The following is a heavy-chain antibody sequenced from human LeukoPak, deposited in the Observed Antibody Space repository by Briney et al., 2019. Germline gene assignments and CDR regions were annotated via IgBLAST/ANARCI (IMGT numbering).Heavy chain of an antibody. J-gene: IGHJ4*02. V-gene: IGHV3-30*18. D-gene: IGHD3-10*01. Sequence: GGSLRLSCAASGFTFSSYGMHWVRQAPGKGLEWVAVISYDGSNKYYADSVKGRFTISRDNSKNTLYLQMNSPRAEDTAVYYCAKPPVRGVIPDYWGQGTLVTVSS. CDR2: ISYDGSNK. CDR3: AKPPVRGVIPDY. CDR1: GFTFSSYG.